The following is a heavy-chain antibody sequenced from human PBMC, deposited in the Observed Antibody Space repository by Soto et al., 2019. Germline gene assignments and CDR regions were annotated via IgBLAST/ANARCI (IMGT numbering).Heavy chain of an antibody. V-gene: IGHV3-72*01. Sequence: LTFSDHYMDWVRHAPGKGLEWVGRIKTKRKSYTTQYAASVKGRFTISRDDSKNSLYLQMESLKGDDTAVYYCARYIVATKYLDFWGQGTLVTVSS. D-gene: IGHD5-12*01. J-gene: IGHJ4*02. CDR1: LTFSDHY. CDR2: IKTKRKSYTT. CDR3: ARYIVATKYLDF.